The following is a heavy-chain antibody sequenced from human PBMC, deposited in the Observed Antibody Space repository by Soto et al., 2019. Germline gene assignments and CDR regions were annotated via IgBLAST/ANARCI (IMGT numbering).Heavy chain of an antibody. CDR3: AREYYNWNEVWAQNYYYYYMDV. CDR1: GFTFSSYG. D-gene: IGHD1-20*01. J-gene: IGHJ6*03. CDR2: IWYDGSNK. Sequence: GGSLRLSCAASGFTFSSYGMHWVRQAPGKGLEWVAVIWYDGSNKYYADSVKGRFTISRDNSKNTLYLQMNSLRAEDTAVYYCAREYYNWNEVWAQNYYYYYMDVWGKGTTVTVSS. V-gene: IGHV3-33*01.